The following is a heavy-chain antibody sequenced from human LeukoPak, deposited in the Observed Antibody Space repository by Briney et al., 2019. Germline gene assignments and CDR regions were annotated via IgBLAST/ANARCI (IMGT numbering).Heavy chain of an antibody. V-gene: IGHV1-69*11. CDR3: ASMTTVTKNTYYYYGMDV. Sequence: SVKVSCKASGGTFSSYAISWVRQAPGQGLEWMGRIIPILGTANYAQKFQGRVTITADESTSTAYMELSSLRSEDTAVYYCASMTTVTKNTYYYYGMDVWGQGTTVTVSS. CDR2: IIPILGTA. D-gene: IGHD4-17*01. CDR1: GGTFSSYA. J-gene: IGHJ6*02.